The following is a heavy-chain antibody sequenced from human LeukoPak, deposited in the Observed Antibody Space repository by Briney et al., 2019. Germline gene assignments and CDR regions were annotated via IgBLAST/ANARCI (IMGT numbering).Heavy chain of an antibody. Sequence: SQTLSLPCAISGDSESSNRSAGNWIRQSPSRGLEWLGRTYYRSKWYNDYAISVKSRITINPDTSKNQFSLQLNSVTPEDTAVYYCARYLCNSATCPNNCIHIWGQGTLVTVSS. CDR3: ARYLCNSATCPNNCIHI. J-gene: IGHJ4*02. CDR1: GDSESSNRSA. CDR2: TYYRSKWYN. V-gene: IGHV6-1*01. D-gene: IGHD2/OR15-2a*01.